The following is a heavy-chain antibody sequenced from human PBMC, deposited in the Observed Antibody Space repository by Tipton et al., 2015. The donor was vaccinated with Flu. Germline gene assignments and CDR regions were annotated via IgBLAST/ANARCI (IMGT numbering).Heavy chain of an antibody. V-gene: IGHV1-18*01. CDR3: ARDRGSYNIHLEYHYYYGMDV. CDR1: GYTFTNFG. D-gene: IGHD1-26*01. J-gene: IGHJ6*02. CDR2: ISGYNGDT. Sequence: QLVQSGVEVKKPGASVKVSCKASGYTFTNFGITWVRQAPGQWLEWMGWISGYNGDTNYAEKLQGRVTMTTDASTHTAYMELRSLKSDDTAMYYRARDRGSYNIHLEYHYYYGMDVWGQGTTVTVSS.